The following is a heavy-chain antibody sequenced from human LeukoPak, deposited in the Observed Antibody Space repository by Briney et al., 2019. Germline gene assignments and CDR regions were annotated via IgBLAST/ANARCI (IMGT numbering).Heavy chain of an antibody. CDR3: ARDPWGYDAFDI. CDR1: GGSISSGGYS. Sequence: SQTLSLTCAVSGGSISSGGYSWSWIRQPPGKGLEWIGYIYHSGSTYYNPSLKSRVTISVDRSKNQFSLKLSSVTAADTAVYYCARDPWGYDAFDIWGQGTMVTVSS. V-gene: IGHV4-30-2*01. J-gene: IGHJ3*02. CDR2: IYHSGST. D-gene: IGHD3-16*01.